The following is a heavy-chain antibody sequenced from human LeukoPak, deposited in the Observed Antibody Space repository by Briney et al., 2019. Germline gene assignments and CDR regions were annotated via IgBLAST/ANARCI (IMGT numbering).Heavy chain of an antibody. D-gene: IGHD6-13*01. CDR3: ARGGSYSRGYYYCYMDV. CDR1: GGSFSGYY. J-gene: IGHJ6*03. Sequence: SETLSLTCAVYGGSFSGYYWSWIRQPPGKGLEWIGEINHSGSTNYNPSLQSRVTIPVDTSKNQFSLTLSSVTAADTAVYYCARGGSYSRGYYYCYMDVWGKGTTVTVSS. CDR2: INHSGST. V-gene: IGHV4-34*01.